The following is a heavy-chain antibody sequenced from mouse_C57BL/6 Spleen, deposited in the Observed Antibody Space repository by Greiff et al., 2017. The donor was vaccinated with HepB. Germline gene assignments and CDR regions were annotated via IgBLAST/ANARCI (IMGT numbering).Heavy chain of an antibody. J-gene: IGHJ2*01. CDR3: TTSYYYGSRGFDY. D-gene: IGHD1-1*01. V-gene: IGHV14-4*01. CDR2: IDPENGDT. CDR1: GFNIKDDY. Sequence: VQLQQSGAELVRPGASVKLSCTASGFNIKDDYMHWVKQRPEQGLEWIGGIDPENGDTEYASKFQGKATITADTSSNTAYLQLSSLTSEDTAVYYCTTSYYYGSRGFDYWGQGTTLTVSS.